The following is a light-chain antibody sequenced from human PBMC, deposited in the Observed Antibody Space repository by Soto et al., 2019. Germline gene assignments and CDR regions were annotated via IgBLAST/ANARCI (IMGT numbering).Light chain of an antibody. CDR3: CSYAGSGSDRI. V-gene: IGLV2-11*01. CDR2: DVG. J-gene: IGLJ2*01. Sequence: QSALTQPRSVSGSPGQSVTISCTGTSSDVGAYNYVSWYQQHPGKAPKLMIYDVGKRPSGVPDRFSGSKSGNTASLTISGLQAEDEADYYCCSYAGSGSDRIFGGGTKLTVL. CDR1: SSDVGAYNY.